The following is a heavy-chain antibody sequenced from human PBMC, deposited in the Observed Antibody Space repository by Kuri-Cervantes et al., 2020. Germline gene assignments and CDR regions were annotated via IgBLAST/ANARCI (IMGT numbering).Heavy chain of an antibody. CDR1: GGSISSGSYY. CDR2: IYTSGST. J-gene: IGHJ5*02. CDR3: ARGLPTGAWFQSNWFDP. D-gene: IGHD1-1*01. V-gene: IGHV4-61*02. Sequence: LRLSCTVSGGSISSGSYYWSWIRQPAGKGLEWIGRIYTSGSTNYNPSLKSRVTISVDTSKNQFSLKLSSVTAADTAVYYCARGLPTGAWFQSNWFDPWGQGTLVTVSS.